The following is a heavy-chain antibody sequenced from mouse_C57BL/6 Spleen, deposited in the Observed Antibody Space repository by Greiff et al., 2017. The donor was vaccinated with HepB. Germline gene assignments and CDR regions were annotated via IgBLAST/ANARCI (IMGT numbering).Heavy chain of an antibody. D-gene: IGHD3-2*02. CDR2: IDPSDSYT. CDR3: ARQLRPRWFAY. J-gene: IGHJ3*01. V-gene: IGHV1-50*01. Sequence: VQLQQPGAELVKPGASVKLSCKASGYTFTSYWMQWVKQRPGQGLEWIGEIDPSDSYTNYNQKFKGKATLTVDTSSSTAYMQLSSLTSEDSAVYYCARQLRPRWFAYWGQGTLVTVSA. CDR1: GYTFTSYW.